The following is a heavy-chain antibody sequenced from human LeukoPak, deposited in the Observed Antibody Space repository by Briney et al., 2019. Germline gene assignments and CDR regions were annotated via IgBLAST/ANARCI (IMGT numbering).Heavy chain of an antibody. Sequence: PGGSLRLSRAASGFTFSSYAMSWVRQAPGKGLEWVSAISGSGGSTYYADSVKGRFTISRDNSKNTLYLQMNSLRAEDTAVYYCAKDPSGWLRFVYFDYWGQGTLVTVSS. CDR2: ISGSGGST. V-gene: IGHV3-23*01. D-gene: IGHD5-12*01. CDR1: GFTFSSYA. J-gene: IGHJ4*02. CDR3: AKDPSGWLRFVYFDY.